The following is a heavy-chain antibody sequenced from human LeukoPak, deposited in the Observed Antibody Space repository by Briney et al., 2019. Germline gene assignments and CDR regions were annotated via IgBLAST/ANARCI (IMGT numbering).Heavy chain of an antibody. CDR2: INHSGST. D-gene: IGHD4-17*01. CDR3: ARGDYAVREFDY. J-gene: IGHJ4*02. V-gene: IGHV4-34*01. CDR1: GGSFSGYY. Sequence: SETLSLTCAVYGGSFSGYYWSWIRQPPGKGLEWIGEINHSGSTNYNPSLKSRVTISVDTSKNQFSLKLSSVTAADTAVYYCARGDYAVREFDYWGQGTLVTASS.